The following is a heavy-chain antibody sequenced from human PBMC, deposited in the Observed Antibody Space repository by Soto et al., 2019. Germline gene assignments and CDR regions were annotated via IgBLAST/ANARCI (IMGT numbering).Heavy chain of an antibody. CDR3: ARAYSGRWDSHLNWFDP. D-gene: IGHD6-13*01. CDR1: GGSISCGGYY. V-gene: IGHV4-31*03. J-gene: IGHJ5*02. CDR2: IYYSGST. Sequence: SSETLSLTCTVSGGSISCGGYYWSWIRQNPGKGLEWIGYIYYSGSTYYNPSLKSRVTISVDTSKNQFSLKLTSVTVADTAVYYCARAYSGRWDSHLNWFDPWGQGTLVTVSS.